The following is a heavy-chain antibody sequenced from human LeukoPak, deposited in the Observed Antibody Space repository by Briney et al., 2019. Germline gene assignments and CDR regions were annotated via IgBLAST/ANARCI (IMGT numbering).Heavy chain of an antibody. J-gene: IGHJ5*02. V-gene: IGHV3-30*04. CDR1: GFTFSSYA. CDR2: ISYDGSNK. CDR3: ARDNWNDAPGGFDP. D-gene: IGHD1-20*01. Sequence: PGGSLRLSCAASGFTFSSYAMHWVRQAPGKGLEWVAVISYDGSNKYYADSVKGRFTISRDNSKNTLYLQMNSLRAEDTAVYHCARDNWNDAPGGFDPWGQGTLVTVSS.